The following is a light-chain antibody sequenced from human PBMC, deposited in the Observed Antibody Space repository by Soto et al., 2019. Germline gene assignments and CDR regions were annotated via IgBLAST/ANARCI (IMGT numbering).Light chain of an antibody. CDR2: DVT. J-gene: IGLJ2*01. CDR3: CSYAGSYSGV. Sequence: QSVLTQPRSVSGSPGQSVTISCTGTSSDVGGYNYVSWYQQHPGKAPKLMIYDVTERTSGVPDRFSGSKSGNTASLTISGLQAEDEADYYCCSYAGSYSGVFGGGTKVTVL. CDR1: SSDVGGYNY. V-gene: IGLV2-11*01.